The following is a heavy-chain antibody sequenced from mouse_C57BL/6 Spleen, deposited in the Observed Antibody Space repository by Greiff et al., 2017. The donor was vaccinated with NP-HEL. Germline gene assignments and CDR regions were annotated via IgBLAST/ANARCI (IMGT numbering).Heavy chain of an antibody. V-gene: IGHV5-4*01. D-gene: IGHD4-1*01. CDR1: GFTFSSYA. Sequence: GFTFSSYAMSWVRQTPDKRLEWVATISDGGSYTYYPDNVKGRFTISRDNAKNNLYLQMSHLKSEDTAMYYCARENWDYFDYWGQGTTLTVSS. CDR2: ISDGGSYT. CDR3: ARENWDYFDY. J-gene: IGHJ2*01.